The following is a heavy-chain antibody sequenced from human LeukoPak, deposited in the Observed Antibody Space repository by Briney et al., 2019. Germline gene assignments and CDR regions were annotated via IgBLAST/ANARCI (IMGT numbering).Heavy chain of an antibody. CDR2: INHSGST. V-gene: IGHV4-34*01. CDR3: ARGPRWYRGWLQSGHFGY. D-gene: IGHD5-24*01. Sequence: SETLSLTCAVYGGSFSGYYWSWIRQPPGKGLEWIGEINHSGSTNYNPSLKSRVTISVDTSKNQFSLKLSSVTAADTAVYYCARGPRWYRGWLQSGHFGYWGQETLVTVSS. CDR1: GGSFSGYY. J-gene: IGHJ4*02.